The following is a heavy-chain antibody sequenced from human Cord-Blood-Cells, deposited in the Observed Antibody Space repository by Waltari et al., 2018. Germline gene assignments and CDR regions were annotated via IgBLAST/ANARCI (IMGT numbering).Heavy chain of an antibody. CDR2: IYYSEST. J-gene: IGHJ4*02. CDR1: GGSISSSSYY. CDR3: ARQRFLEWLLYYFDY. V-gene: IGHV4-39*01. Sequence: QLQLQESGPGLVKPSETLSLTCTVSGGSISSSSYYWGWIRQPPGKGLEWIGSIYYSESTYYNPSLKSRVTISVDTSKNQFSLKLRSVTAADTAVYYCARQRFLEWLLYYFDYWGQGTLVTVSS. D-gene: IGHD3-3*01.